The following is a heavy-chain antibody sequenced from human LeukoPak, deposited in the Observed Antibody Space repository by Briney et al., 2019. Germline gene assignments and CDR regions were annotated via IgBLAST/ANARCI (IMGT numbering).Heavy chain of an antibody. D-gene: IGHD6-13*01. J-gene: IGHJ1*01. CDR2: INPNSGGT. CDR3: ARESIAAAGTEGYFQH. V-gene: IGHV1-2*02. Sequence: GASVKVSCKASGYTFTGYYVHWVRQAPGQGLEWMGWINPNSGGTNYAQKFQGRVTMTRDMSTSTVYMELSSLRSEDTAVYYCARESIAAAGTEGYFQHWGQGTLVTVSS. CDR1: GYTFTGYY.